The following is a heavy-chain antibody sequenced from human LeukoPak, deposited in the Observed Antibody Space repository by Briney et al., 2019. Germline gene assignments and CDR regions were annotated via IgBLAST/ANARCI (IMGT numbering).Heavy chain of an antibody. V-gene: IGHV4-61*02. CDR2: IYTSGST. D-gene: IGHD2-21*02. CDR1: GGSISSGSYY. CDR3: ARAEELLMTASHYFDY. J-gene: IGHJ4*02. Sequence: PSQTLPLTCTVSGGSISSGSYYWSWIRQPAGKGLEWIGRIYTSGSTNYNPSLKSRVTISVDTSKNQFSLKLSSVTAADTAVYYCARAEELLMTASHYFDYWGQGTLVTVSS.